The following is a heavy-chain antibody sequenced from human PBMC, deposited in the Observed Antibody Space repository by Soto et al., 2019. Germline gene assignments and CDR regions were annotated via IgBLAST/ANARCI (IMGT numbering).Heavy chain of an antibody. Sequence: GECLKSYCKSSGYSFLNYWISWVRQMPWKGLEWMGIIYPGDSDARYSPSFQGQVTISADKSISTVYLQWSSLKASDTAMYYCARHIVDTSTTASFHSWGQGTPVPVSS. V-gene: IGHV5-51*01. CDR2: IYPGDSDA. D-gene: IGHD5-18*01. J-gene: IGHJ4*02. CDR1: GYSFLNYW. CDR3: ARHIVDTSTTASFHS.